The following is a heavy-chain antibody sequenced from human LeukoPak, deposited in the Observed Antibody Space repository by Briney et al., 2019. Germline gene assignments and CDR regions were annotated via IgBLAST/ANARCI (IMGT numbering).Heavy chain of an antibody. CDR1: GFTFSSYE. Sequence: GGSLRLSCAASGFTFSSYEMNWVRQAPGKGLEWVSYIRSSGSTIYYADSVKGRFTISRDNAKNSLYLQMNSLRAEDTAVYYCASPLHSSGFLWGQGTLVTVSS. J-gene: IGHJ4*02. CDR2: IRSSGSTI. D-gene: IGHD3-22*01. CDR3: ASPLHSSGFL. V-gene: IGHV3-48*03.